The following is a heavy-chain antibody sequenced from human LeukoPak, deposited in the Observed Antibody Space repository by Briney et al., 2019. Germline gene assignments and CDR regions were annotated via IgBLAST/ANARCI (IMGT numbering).Heavy chain of an antibody. V-gene: IGHV1-2*02. CDR1: GYTFTDYY. J-gene: IGHJ4*02. D-gene: IGHD2-15*01. CDR2: INPNNGGT. Sequence: ASVKVSCKASGYTFTDYYIHWVRQAPGQGLEWMGWINPNNGGTNYAQNFQGRVTMTPDTSMTTAYMELSRVTSDDTAVYYCARRYCTSGTCYSGSDYWGQGTLVTVSS. CDR3: ARRYCTSGTCYSGSDY.